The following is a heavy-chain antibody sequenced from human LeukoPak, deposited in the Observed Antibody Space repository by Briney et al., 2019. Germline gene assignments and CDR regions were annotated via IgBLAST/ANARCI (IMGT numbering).Heavy chain of an antibody. Sequence: GGSLRLSCVAPGFTFSRPGRTWVPQAPGKGLEWVSGISPWGDLQYYVHCRKGRFTVSIDNSNNTLYLQTNSLRPEAMRVTYCERISSVTQTSYGHFDYWGRGTLVSVSS. CDR1: GFTFSRPG. CDR2: ISPWGDLQ. V-gene: IGHV3-23*01. J-gene: IGHJ4*02. D-gene: IGHD3-16*01. CDR3: ERISSVTQTSYGHFDY.